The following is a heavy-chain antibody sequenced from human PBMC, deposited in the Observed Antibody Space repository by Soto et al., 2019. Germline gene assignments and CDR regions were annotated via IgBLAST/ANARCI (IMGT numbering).Heavy chain of an antibody. CDR2: ISNDGTNK. J-gene: IGHJ6*02. V-gene: IGHV3-30*03. CDR3: ARPRRDFYYYFGMDV. CDR1: GFIFSSHG. D-gene: IGHD6-6*01. Sequence: QVQLVESGGGVVQPGRSLRLSCAASGFIFSSHGMHWVRQAPGKGLEWVAVISNDGTNKYYADSVKGRFTISRDQSKNTLYLQMNSLRREDTAVYYCARPRRDFYYYFGMDVWGQGATVTVSS.